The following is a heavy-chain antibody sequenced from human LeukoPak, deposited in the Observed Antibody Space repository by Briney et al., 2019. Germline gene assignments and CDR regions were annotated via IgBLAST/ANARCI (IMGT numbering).Heavy chain of an antibody. CDR2: ISYDGSNK. V-gene: IGHV3-30*18. D-gene: IGHD3-10*01. CDR1: GFTFSSYG. Sequence: PGGSLRLSCAASGFTFSSYGMHWVRQAPGKGLEWVAVISYDGSNKYYADSVKGRFTISRDNSKNTLYLQMNSLRAEDTAVYYCAKAMVRGAHAFDIWGQGTMVTVSS. J-gene: IGHJ3*02. CDR3: AKAMVRGAHAFDI.